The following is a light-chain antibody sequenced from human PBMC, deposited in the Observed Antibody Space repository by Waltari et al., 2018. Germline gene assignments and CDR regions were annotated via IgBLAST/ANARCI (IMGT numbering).Light chain of an antibody. CDR1: QSYGGN. CDR2: GTS. J-gene: IGKJ1*01. Sequence: EIVLTQSPATLSLSPGESAPLTCRTSQSYGGNVGWYQQKPGQAPRLLLYGTSARTSGIPARFSGSGSGTDFTLTISSLQSADFAVYYCYQYNVWPRTFGQGTKVEIK. V-gene: IGKV3-15*01. CDR3: YQYNVWPRT.